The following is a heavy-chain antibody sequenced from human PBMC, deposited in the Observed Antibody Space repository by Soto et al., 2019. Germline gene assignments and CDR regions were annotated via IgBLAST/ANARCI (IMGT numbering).Heavy chain of an antibody. Sequence: SQTLSLTCAISGDSVSESSVSWNWIRQSPSRGLEWLGRTYYRSKWYNDYVVSVKSRITINPDTSKNQFSLQLNSVTPEDTAVYYCARQYYDFWSGYSAAPHMDVWGKGTTVTVSS. CDR3: ARQYYDFWSGYSAAPHMDV. J-gene: IGHJ6*03. D-gene: IGHD3-3*01. CDR2: TYYRSKWYN. CDR1: GDSVSESSVS. V-gene: IGHV6-1*01.